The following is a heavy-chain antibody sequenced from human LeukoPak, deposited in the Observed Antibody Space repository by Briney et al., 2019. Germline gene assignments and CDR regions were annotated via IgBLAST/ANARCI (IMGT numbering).Heavy chain of an antibody. J-gene: IGHJ4*02. V-gene: IGHV3-33*01. CDR2: IWHDGSHK. Sequence: GRSLRLSCAASGFSFDTYAMHWVRQAPGQGLEWVALIWHDGSHKFYSNSVRGQFTISRDNSNNTVYLQMNNLRPDDTAVYYCAREISGSGSYPDFWGQGTLVTVSS. CDR3: AREISGSGSYPDF. CDR1: GFSFDTYA. D-gene: IGHD3-10*01.